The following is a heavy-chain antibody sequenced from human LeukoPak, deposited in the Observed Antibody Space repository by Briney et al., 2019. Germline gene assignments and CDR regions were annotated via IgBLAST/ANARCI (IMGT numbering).Heavy chain of an antibody. V-gene: IGHV1-18*01. D-gene: IGHD4-11*01. J-gene: IGHJ6*02. CDR1: GYTFTSYG. Sequence: ASVKVSCTASGYTFTSYGISWVRQAPGQGLEWMGWISAYNGNTNYAQKLQGRVTMTTDTSTSTAYMELRSLRSDDTAVYYCARLPSNFYYYGMDVWGQGTTVTVSS. CDR3: ARLPSNFYYYGMDV. CDR2: ISAYNGNT.